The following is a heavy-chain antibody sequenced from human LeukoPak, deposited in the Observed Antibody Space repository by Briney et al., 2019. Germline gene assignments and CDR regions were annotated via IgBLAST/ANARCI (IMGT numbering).Heavy chain of an antibody. J-gene: IGHJ5*02. CDR2: IYHSGST. D-gene: IGHD3-10*01. Sequence: SETLSLTCAVSGGSISSSNWWSWVRQPPGQGLEWIGEIYHSGSTNYNPSLKSRVTISVDKSKNQFSLKLSSVTAADTAVYYCARVIGSNNWFDPWGQGTLVTVSS. CDR1: GGSISSSNW. CDR3: ARVIGSNNWFDP. V-gene: IGHV4-4*02.